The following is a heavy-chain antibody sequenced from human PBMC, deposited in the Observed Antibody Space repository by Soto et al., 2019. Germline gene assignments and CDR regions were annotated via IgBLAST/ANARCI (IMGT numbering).Heavy chain of an antibody. D-gene: IGHD2-21*01. CDR3: TRGGDAYKNGH. CDR1: DGSVSIGTYY. Sequence: QVQLQESGPGLVKPSETLSLTCTVSDGSVSIGTYYWSWIRQPPGKGLEWIGFIHYSGSTNYNPPLKSRITKPVDTSKHHFSRKLTSVNAADTAVYYCTRGGDAYKNGHWGQGTLVTVSS. CDR2: IHYSGST. V-gene: IGHV4-61*01. J-gene: IGHJ4*02.